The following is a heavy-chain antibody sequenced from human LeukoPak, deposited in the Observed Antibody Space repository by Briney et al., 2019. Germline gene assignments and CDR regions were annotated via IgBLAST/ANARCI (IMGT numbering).Heavy chain of an antibody. J-gene: IGHJ4*02. D-gene: IGHD5-24*01. CDR1: RFTFSNYG. CDR2: IYSGGST. CDR3: ASVGWLHRNYYFDY. Sequence: GGSLRLSCAASRFTFSNYGMSWVRQAPGKGLEWVSVIYSGGSTYYADSVKGRFTISRDNSKNTLYLQMNSLRAEDTAVYYCASVGWLHRNYYFDYWGQGTLVTVSS. V-gene: IGHV3-66*01.